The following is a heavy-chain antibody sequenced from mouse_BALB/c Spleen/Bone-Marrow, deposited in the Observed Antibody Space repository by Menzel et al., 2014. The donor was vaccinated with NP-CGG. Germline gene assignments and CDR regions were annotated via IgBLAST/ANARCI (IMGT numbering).Heavy chain of an antibody. CDR2: INPRNGGT. Sequence: QVQLQQPGAELVKPGASVKLSCKASGYTFTNYHMYWVKQRPGQGLEWIGEINPRNGGTNFNEKFKRKATLTVDKSSSTAYMKLNSLTSEDSAVYYCTGFWDEAYWGQGTLVTVSA. J-gene: IGHJ3*01. CDR1: GYTFTNYH. V-gene: IGHV1S16*01. D-gene: IGHD4-1*01. CDR3: TGFWDEAY.